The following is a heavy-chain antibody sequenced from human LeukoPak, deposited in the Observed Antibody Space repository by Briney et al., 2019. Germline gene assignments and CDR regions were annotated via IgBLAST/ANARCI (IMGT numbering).Heavy chain of an antibody. Sequence: PGGSLRLSCAASGFTFSDHYMDWVRQAPGKGPEWVGRSRNKANAYRTEYAASVKGRFTISRDDSKNALFLQMNSLRSEDTAVYYCARGVYTSRYYSDHWGQGTLVTVSS. CDR2: SRNKANAYRT. V-gene: IGHV3-72*01. CDR3: ARGVYTSRYYSDH. D-gene: IGHD6-19*01. CDR1: GFTFSDHY. J-gene: IGHJ4*02.